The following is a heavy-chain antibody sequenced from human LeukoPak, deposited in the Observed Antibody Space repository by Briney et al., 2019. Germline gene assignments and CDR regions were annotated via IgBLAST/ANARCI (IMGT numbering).Heavy chain of an antibody. D-gene: IGHD3/OR15-3a*01. Sequence: ASVKVSCKASGYTFSNFGINWVRQAPGQGLEWMGWISGNNDNPNHGQKFQGRFTVTTDSSTNTAYMELTNLRFDDTAVYYCARDGTGTDDYWGQGTLVTVSS. CDR1: GYTFSNFG. CDR3: ARDGTGTDDY. V-gene: IGHV1-18*01. CDR2: ISGNNDNP. J-gene: IGHJ4*02.